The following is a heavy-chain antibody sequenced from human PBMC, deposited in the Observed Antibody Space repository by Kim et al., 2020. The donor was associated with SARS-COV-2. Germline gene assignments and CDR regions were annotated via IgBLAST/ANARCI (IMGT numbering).Heavy chain of an antibody. D-gene: IGHD5-18*01. J-gene: IGHJ6*02. CDR1: GFTFSSYS. CDR3: ASTTGSTAMVKYYYYGMDV. CDR2: ISSSSSYI. V-gene: IGHV3-21*04. Sequence: GGSLRLSCAASGFTFSSYSMNWVRQAPGKGLEWVSSISSSSSYIYYADSVKGRFTISRDNAKNSLYLQMNSLRAEDTAVYYCASTTGSTAMVKYYYYGMDVWGQGTTVTVSS.